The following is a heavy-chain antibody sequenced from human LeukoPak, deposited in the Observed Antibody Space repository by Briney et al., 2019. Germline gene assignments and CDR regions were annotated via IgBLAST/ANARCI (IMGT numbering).Heavy chain of an antibody. Sequence: PGGSLRPSCAAPGFTFSSYWMHWVRQAPGKGLEWVSGISWTSGSIDYADSVKGRFTISRDNAKNSLYLQMNSLRAEDTAFYYCAKDRYSSGYYYVDYWGQGTLVTVSS. CDR3: AKDRYSSGYYYVDY. J-gene: IGHJ4*02. V-gene: IGHV3-9*01. CDR2: ISWTSGSI. CDR1: GFTFSSYW. D-gene: IGHD3-22*01.